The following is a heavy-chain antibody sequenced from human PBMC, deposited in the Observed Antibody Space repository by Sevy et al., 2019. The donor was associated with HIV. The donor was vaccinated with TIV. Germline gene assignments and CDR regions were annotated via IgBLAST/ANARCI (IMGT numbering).Heavy chain of an antibody. V-gene: IGHV4-39*02. D-gene: IGHD6-13*01. Sequence: SETLSLTCTVSGASISSNTYYWGWIRQPPGKDLDWIGSIYFSWSAYYNPSLKGLVTISVDTSKNQFSLKVRSVTATDTAVYYCAREGPRIAQFDNWGQGTLVTVSS. CDR1: GASISSNTYY. CDR3: AREGPRIAQFDN. J-gene: IGHJ4*02. CDR2: IYFSWSA.